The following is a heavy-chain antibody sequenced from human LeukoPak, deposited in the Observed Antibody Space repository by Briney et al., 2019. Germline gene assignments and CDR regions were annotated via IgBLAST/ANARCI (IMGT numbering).Heavy chain of an antibody. D-gene: IGHD3-22*01. J-gene: IGHJ4*02. Sequence: NPSETLSLTCTVSGGSISSYYWSWIRQPPGKGLEWIGEINHSGSTNYNPSLKSRVTISVDTSKNQFSLKLSSVTAADTAVYYCARGAPNYDSRGNYFDYWGQGTLVTVSS. CDR3: ARGAPNYDSRGNYFDY. CDR1: GGSISSYY. CDR2: INHSGST. V-gene: IGHV4-34*01.